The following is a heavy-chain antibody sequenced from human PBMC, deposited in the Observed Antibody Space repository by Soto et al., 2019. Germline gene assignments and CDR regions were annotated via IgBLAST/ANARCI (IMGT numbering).Heavy chain of an antibody. CDR3: ARETADYYDFWSGYHAAMGV. Sequence: GASVKVSCKASGYTFTSYGISWVRQAPGQGLEWMGWISAYNGNTNYAQKLQGRVTMTTDTSTSTAYMELRSLRSDDTAVYYCARETADYYDFWSGYHAAMGVWGKGTTVTVSS. J-gene: IGHJ6*03. V-gene: IGHV1-18*01. D-gene: IGHD3-3*01. CDR1: GYTFTSYG. CDR2: ISAYNGNT.